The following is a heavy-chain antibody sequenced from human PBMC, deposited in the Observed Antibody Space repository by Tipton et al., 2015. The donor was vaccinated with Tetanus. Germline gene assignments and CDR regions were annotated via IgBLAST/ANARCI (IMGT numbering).Heavy chain of an antibody. D-gene: IGHD3-16*02. J-gene: IGHJ4*02. Sequence: GSLRLSCAASGFTFNRYRMNWVRQPPGKGLEWISYISSAGSPIYFADSVEGRFTISRDNAKNLLYLQMHNLRDEDTAVYYCARAPGGGSYHMDFWGQGTLAAVSS. CDR3: ARAPGGGSYHMDF. CDR2: ISSAGSPI. CDR1: GFTFNRYR. V-gene: IGHV3-48*02.